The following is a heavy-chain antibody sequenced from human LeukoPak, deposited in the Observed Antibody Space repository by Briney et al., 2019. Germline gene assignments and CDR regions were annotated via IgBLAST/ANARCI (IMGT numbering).Heavy chain of an antibody. CDR1: GFTVSSNY. J-gene: IGHJ6*03. CDR2: IYSGGST. V-gene: IGHV3-53*01. CDR3: ARAFTAYYYYMDV. D-gene: IGHD3-16*01. Sequence: GGSLRLSRAASGFTVSSNYMSWVRQAPGKGLEWVSVIYSGGSTYYADSVKGRFTISRDNSKNTLYLQMNSLRAEDTAVYYCARAFTAYYYYMDVWGKGTTVTISS.